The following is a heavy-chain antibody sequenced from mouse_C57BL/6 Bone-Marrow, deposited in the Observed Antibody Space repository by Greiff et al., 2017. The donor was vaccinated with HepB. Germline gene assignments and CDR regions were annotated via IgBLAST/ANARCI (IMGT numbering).Heavy chain of an antibody. CDR3: ARFYDYDTWFAY. V-gene: IGHV1-74*01. CDR1: GYTFTSYW. D-gene: IGHD2-4*01. Sequence: VQLQQPGAELVKPGASVKVSCKASGYTFTSYWMHWVKQRPGQGLEWIGRIHPSDSDTNYNQKFKSKATLTVDKPSSTAYMQLSSLTSEDSAVYYCARFYDYDTWFAYWGQGTLVTVSA. J-gene: IGHJ3*01. CDR2: IHPSDSDT.